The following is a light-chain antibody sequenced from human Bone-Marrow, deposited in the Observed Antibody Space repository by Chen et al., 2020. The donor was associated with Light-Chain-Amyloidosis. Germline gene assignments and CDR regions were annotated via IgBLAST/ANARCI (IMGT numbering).Light chain of an antibody. CDR1: QDIVKF. CDR2: GAS. V-gene: IGKV1-39*01. Sequence: DIQMTQSPSSLPASVGDTVTISCRAVQDIVKFLHWYQQKPGKAPTLLISGASSLQSGAPSRFSGSGSGTDFTLTISSLQPEDSATYDCQQTYARPPFSFGQGTTLEI. CDR3: QQTYARPPFS. J-gene: IGKJ2*03.